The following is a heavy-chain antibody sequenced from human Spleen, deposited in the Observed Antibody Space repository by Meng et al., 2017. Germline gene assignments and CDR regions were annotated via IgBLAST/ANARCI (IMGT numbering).Heavy chain of an antibody. CDR2: IFHTGST. D-gene: IGHD4-17*01. CDR1: GDSISSSNW. J-gene: IGHJ4*02. CDR3: ARDNYGDYGY. Sequence: QVQLQESGPGLVKPSGTLSLTCAVSGDSISSSNWWGWVRQPPGKGLELIGEIFHTGSTNYNPSLKSRVTISIDKSKNQFSLKLTSVTAADTAIYYCARDNYGDYGYWGQGTLVTVSS. V-gene: IGHV4-4*02.